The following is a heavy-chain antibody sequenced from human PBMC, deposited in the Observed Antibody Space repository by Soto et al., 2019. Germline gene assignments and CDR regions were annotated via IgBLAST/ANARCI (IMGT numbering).Heavy chain of an antibody. J-gene: IGHJ4*02. D-gene: IGHD3-10*01. Sequence: ASVKVSCKASGYIFTSYYIHWVRQAPGQGLEWMGWINPFDGSRMFAQSFQGRVTMTRDTSTSTVYMEVSSRRSEDTAVYYCSRADAGETSPFDHWGRG. CDR1: GYIFTSYY. CDR3: SRADAGETSPFDH. CDR2: INPFDGSR. V-gene: IGHV1-46*03.